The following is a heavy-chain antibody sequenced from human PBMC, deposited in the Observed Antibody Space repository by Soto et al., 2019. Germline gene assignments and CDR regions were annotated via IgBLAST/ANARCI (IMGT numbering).Heavy chain of an antibody. D-gene: IGHD1-1*01. Sequence: SETLPVPWTGSAGSLSTGRYYWSWIRQHPGKSQEWIGYIYYSGSTYYNPSLKSRVTISVDTSKIQFSLKLSSVTVAVTAVFFCARDGVERGWFDSWGQGALVTGSS. J-gene: IGHJ5*01. CDR3: ARDGVERGWFDS. CDR1: AGSLSTGRYY. V-gene: IGHV4-31*02. CDR2: IYYSGST.